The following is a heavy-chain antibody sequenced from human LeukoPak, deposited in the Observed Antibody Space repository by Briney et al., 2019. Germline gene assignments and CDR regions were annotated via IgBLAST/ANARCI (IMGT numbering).Heavy chain of an antibody. CDR1: GFTFSSYA. J-gene: IGHJ4*02. D-gene: IGHD3-10*01. CDR2: ISGSGGST. Sequence: GGSLRLSCAASGFTFSSYAMSWVRQAPGKGLEWVSAISGSGGSTYYADSVKGRFTISRDNSKNTLYLQMNSLRAEDTAVYYCAKDMVRGFVFFRGSKFGYWGQGTLVTVSS. CDR3: AKDMVRGFVFFRGSKFGY. V-gene: IGHV3-23*01.